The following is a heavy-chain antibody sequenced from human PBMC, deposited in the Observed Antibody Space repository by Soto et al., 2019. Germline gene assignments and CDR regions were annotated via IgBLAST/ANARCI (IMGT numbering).Heavy chain of an antibody. CDR2: INSGSSHV. CDR1: GFTFSTSA. Sequence: DVQLVESGGGLVKPGGSLRLSCEASGFTFSTSAMHWVRQAPGKGLEWVASINSGSSHVKYADSVKGRFTISRDNANNSLSLHLSSLRVEDTAIYYCARGGGILNYWGQGTLVTVSS. J-gene: IGHJ4*02. CDR3: ARGGGILNY. V-gene: IGHV3-21*02. D-gene: IGHD2-15*01.